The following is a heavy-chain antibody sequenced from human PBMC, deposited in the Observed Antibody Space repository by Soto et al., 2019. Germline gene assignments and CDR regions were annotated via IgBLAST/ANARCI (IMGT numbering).Heavy chain of an antibody. CDR1: GLTISGKKY. V-gene: IGHV3-53*01. CDR2: LYDVDGS. CDR3: ATWNEREHAFDL. Sequence: DVQLVESGGGLIQPGESLRLSCAAFGLTISGKKYVAWVRQAPGKGLEWVSALYDVDGSIYADSVTGRFTTSSDSSKTTVYPQMNDLRADYTAVYYCATWNEREHAFDLWGQGTTVTISS. D-gene: IGHD1-1*01. J-gene: IGHJ3*01.